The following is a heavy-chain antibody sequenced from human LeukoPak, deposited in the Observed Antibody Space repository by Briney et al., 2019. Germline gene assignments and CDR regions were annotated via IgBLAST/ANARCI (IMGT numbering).Heavy chain of an antibody. CDR2: ISPYNGHT. D-gene: IGHD4-17*01. CDR1: GNTFTSYG. J-gene: IGHJ4*02. V-gene: IGHV1-18*01. Sequence: ASVKVSCKASGNTFTSYGISWVRQAPGQGLEWMGWISPYNGHTNYAQKFLGRVTMTTDTSTTTAYLELWSLRSDDTALYYCTRDLGATTVTPFDSWGQGTLVTVSS. CDR3: TRDLGATTVTPFDS.